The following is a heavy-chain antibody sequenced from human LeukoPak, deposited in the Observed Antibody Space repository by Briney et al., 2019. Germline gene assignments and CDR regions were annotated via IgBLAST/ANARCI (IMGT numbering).Heavy chain of an antibody. CDR2: IYYSGTT. CDR1: GGSISNSDYY. V-gene: IGHV4-30-4*01. CDR3: ARDRKLSRGGNWLDP. Sequence: PSQTLSLTCTVSGGSISNSDYYWSWIRQPPGKGLEWIGNIYYSGTTYFSPSLESRLSISVDTTKNQFALKLSSVTAADTAVYYCARDRKLSRGGNWLDPWGQGTLVIVSS. J-gene: IGHJ5*02. D-gene: IGHD2-15*01.